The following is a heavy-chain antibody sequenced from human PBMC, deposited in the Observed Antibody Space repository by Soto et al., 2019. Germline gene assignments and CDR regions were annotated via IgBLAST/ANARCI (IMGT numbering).Heavy chain of an antibody. CDR3: ARERQYDFWSGPDAFDI. D-gene: IGHD3-3*01. J-gene: IGHJ3*02. CDR1: GFTFSSYS. V-gene: IGHV3-21*01. Sequence: EVQLVESGGGLVKPGGSLRLSCAASGFTFSSYSMNWVRQAPGKGLEWVSSISSSSSYIYYADSVKGRFTISRDNAKNSLYLQMNSLRAEDTAGYYCARERQYDFWSGPDAFDIWGQGTMVTVSS. CDR2: ISSSSSYI.